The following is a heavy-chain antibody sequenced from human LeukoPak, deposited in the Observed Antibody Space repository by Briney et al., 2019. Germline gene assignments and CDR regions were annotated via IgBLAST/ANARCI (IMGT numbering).Heavy chain of an antibody. Sequence: GGSLRLSCAASGFTFSSYSMNWVRQAPGKGLEWVSSISSSSSYIYYADSVKGRFTISRDNAKNSLYLQMNSLRAEDTAVYYCARDSLFGGDLDFDYWGQGTLVTVSS. V-gene: IGHV3-21*01. J-gene: IGHJ4*02. CDR2: ISSSSSYI. CDR3: ARDSLFGGDLDFDY. D-gene: IGHD2-21*02. CDR1: GFTFSSYS.